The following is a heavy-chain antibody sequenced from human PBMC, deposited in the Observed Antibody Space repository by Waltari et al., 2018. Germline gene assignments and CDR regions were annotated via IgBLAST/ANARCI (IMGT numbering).Heavy chain of an antibody. CDR2: LYSSGTT. CDR1: GFIVSSKY. V-gene: IGHV3-53*04. J-gene: IGHJ4*02. D-gene: IGHD6-13*01. Sequence: EVRLVESGGGLVQPGGSLRLSCAASGFIVSSKYMSWVRQAPGKGLEWLSVLYSSGTTYYADSVKCRFTISRDNSNNTLFLQMNSLRPEDTAVYYCARGTVATGYFDPWGQGTLVTVSS. CDR3: ARGTVATGYFDP.